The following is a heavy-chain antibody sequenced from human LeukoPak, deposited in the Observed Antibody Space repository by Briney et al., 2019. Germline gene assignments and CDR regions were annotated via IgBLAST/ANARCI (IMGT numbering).Heavy chain of an antibody. D-gene: IGHD6-13*01. CDR3: ARTSAPNSSSWYGGSNAFDI. J-gene: IGHJ3*02. CDR2: INPNSGGT. Sequence: ASAKVSCKASGYTFTGYYMHWVRQAPGQGLEWMGWINPNSGGTNYAQKFQGRVTMTRDTSISTAYMELSRLRSDDTAVYYCARTSAPNSSSWYGGSNAFDIWGQGTMVTVSS. CDR1: GYTFTGYY. V-gene: IGHV1-2*02.